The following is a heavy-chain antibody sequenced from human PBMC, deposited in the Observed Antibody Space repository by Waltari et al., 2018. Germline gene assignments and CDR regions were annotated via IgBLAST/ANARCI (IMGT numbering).Heavy chain of an antibody. CDR2: INQDGET. J-gene: IGHJ4*02. Sequence: EAQLVESGGTLVRPGESLRLSCVVSGFSLSGHCMRWVRQAPGKGREWVDRINQDGETGYVDSVKGRFTISRDNAKNSLYLVLNTLGADDSGVYFCASDPTLFGIRQNYFDSWGQGTQVTVSS. D-gene: IGHD3-3*01. CDR1: GFSLSGHC. CDR3: ASDPTLFGIRQNYFDS. V-gene: IGHV3-7*04.